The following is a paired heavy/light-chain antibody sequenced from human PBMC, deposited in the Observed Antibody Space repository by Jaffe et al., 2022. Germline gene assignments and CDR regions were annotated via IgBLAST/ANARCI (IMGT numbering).Heavy chain of an antibody. CDR2: IRSKAYGGTT. Sequence: EVQLVESGGGLVQPGRSLRLSCTASGFTFGDYAMSWFRQAPGKGLEWVGFIRSKAYGGTTEYAASVKGRFTISRDDSKSIAYLQMNSLKTEDTAVYYCTRDGGILRDWGQGTLVTVSS. CDR1: GFTFGDYA. J-gene: IGHJ4*02. V-gene: IGHV3-49*03. CDR3: TRDGGILRD. D-gene: IGHD2-15*01.
Light chain of an antibody. CDR1: QGISSA. Sequence: AIQLTQSPSSLSASVGDRVTITCRASQGISSALAWYQQKPGKAPKLLIYDASSLESGVPSRFSGSGSGTDFTLTISSLQPEDFATYYCQQFNSYPLLTFGGGTKVEIK. J-gene: IGKJ4*01. CDR3: QQFNSYPLLT. V-gene: IGKV1-13*02. CDR2: DAS.